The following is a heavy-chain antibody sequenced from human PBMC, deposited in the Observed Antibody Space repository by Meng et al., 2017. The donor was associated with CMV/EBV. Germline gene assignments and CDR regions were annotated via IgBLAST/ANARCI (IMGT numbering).Heavy chain of an antibody. J-gene: IGHJ4*02. D-gene: IGHD3-10*01. CDR1: GFTFTSSA. CDR2: IVVGSGNK. Sequence: SVTVSCQASGFTFTSSAVQWVRQARGQRLEWIGWIVVGSGNKNYAQKFQERVTITRDMSTSTAYMELSSLRSEDTPVYYCAAGRVRGVIMHRPNYFDYWGQGTLVTVSS. V-gene: IGHV1-58*01. CDR3: AAGRVRGVIMHRPNYFDY.